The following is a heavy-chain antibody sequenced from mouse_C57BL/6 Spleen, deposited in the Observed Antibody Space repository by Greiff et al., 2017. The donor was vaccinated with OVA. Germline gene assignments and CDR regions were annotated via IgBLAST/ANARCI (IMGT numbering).Heavy chain of an antibody. V-gene: IGHV1-74*01. Sequence: VKLQQPGAELVKSGASVKVFRKASGYTFTIYWTHWVKQRTGQGLVWIGRCHPSDRDTNNKQKFKGKATETVDKSSSTDYMQLSSLASEDSEVYNCAISRDGYSDWGQGTSVTVSS. CDR1: GYTFTIYW. CDR3: AISRDGYSD. CDR2: CHPSDRDT. J-gene: IGHJ4*01. D-gene: IGHD2-3*01.